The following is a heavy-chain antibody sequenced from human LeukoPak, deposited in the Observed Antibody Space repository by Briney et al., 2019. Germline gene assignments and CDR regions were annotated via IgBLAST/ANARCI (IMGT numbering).Heavy chain of an antibody. J-gene: IGHJ4*02. V-gene: IGHV1-2*02. Sequence: ASVKVSCKASGYTFIGNYMHWLRQAPGQGLEWIGWINPKSGGRNYARKFQGRVTMTRDTSINTVYMELSRLTSDDTAVYYCARDPYGYWSGWYDYWGQGTQVIVSS. CDR3: ARDPYGYWSGWYDY. D-gene: IGHD3-3*01. CDR1: GYTFIGNY. CDR2: INPKSGGR.